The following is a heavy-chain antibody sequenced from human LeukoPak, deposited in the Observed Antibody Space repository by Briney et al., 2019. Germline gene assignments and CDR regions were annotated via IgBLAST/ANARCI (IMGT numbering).Heavy chain of an antibody. D-gene: IGHD3-10*01. CDR1: GFTFSQYW. J-gene: IGHJ6*03. CDR3: ARSGRGVDSFYFYMDV. V-gene: IGHV3-7*01. CDR2: IKHDGSEKQDGSEK. Sequence: GGSLRLSCAASGFTFSQYWISWVRQAPGKGLEWVANIKHDGSEKQDGSEKNYVDSVKGRFTISRDDAKNSLYLQMNSLRAEDTAVYYCARSGRGVDSFYFYMDVWGKGTTVTASS.